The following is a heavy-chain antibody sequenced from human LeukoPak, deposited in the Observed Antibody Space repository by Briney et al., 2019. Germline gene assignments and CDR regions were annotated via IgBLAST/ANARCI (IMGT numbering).Heavy chain of an antibody. J-gene: IGHJ4*02. V-gene: IGHV3-30*02. Sequence: GGSLTLSCAASGFNFRNYGMHWVRQAPGKGLEWVAYTRDDGSKNWYGDSVKGRFTISRGNSKSTLYLQMNSLRGEDTAVYYCANGDCRGGRCSSGAYWGQGTLATVSS. CDR1: GFNFRNYG. CDR2: TRDDGSKN. CDR3: ANGDCRGGRCSSGAY. D-gene: IGHD2-15*01.